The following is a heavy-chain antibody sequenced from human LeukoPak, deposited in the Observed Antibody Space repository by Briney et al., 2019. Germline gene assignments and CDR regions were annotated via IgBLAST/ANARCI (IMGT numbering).Heavy chain of an antibody. D-gene: IGHD1-26*01. CDR1: GFTFSSYE. CDR3: AGDSGSYHGYYYYYMDV. J-gene: IGHJ6*03. CDR2: ISSSGSTI. V-gene: IGHV3-48*03. Sequence: TGGSLRLSCAASGFTFSSYEMNWVRQAPGKGLEWVSYISSSGSTIYYADSVKGRFTISRDNAKNSLYLQMNSLRAEDTAVYYCAGDSGSYHGYYYYYMDVWGKGTTVTISS.